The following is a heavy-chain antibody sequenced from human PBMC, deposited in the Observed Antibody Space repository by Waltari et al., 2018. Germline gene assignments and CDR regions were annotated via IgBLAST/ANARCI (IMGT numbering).Heavy chain of an antibody. CDR3: ARVVWKYSKLGGYHYYMDV. J-gene: IGHJ6*03. D-gene: IGHD4-4*01. CDR1: GFIASSDN. V-gene: IGHV3-53*01. Sequence: VQPVESGGGLIQSGVSLSLSCAASGFIASSDNMTWVRQAPGKGLEWDSVIYSGVFRDYADSENGRFTISRDNAKNTLYLQMNSLRAEETAVYYCARVVWKYSKLGGYHYYMDVWGKVTTVTVSS. CDR2: IYSGVFR.